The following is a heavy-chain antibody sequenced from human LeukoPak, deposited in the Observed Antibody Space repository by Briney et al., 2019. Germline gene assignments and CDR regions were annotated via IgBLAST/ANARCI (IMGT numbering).Heavy chain of an antibody. J-gene: IGHJ4*02. CDR2: IKQDGSEG. CDR3: SRSLDY. Sequence: GGSLRLSCAASGFSFSDYWMDWVRQSPGKGMEWVANIKQDGSEGYYADSVKGRFTISRDNAKNSLYLQMNKLRAEDTAVYYCSRSLDYWGQGALVTVSS. V-gene: IGHV3-7*01. CDR1: GFSFSDYW.